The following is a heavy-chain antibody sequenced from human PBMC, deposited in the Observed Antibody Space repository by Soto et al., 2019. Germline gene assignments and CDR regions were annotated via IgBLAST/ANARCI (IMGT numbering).Heavy chain of an antibody. CDR1: GFSLSTSGVG. CDR3: AQTSYDYVWGSYRLGYYFDY. CDR2: IYWNDDK. J-gene: IGHJ4*02. D-gene: IGHD3-16*02. Sequence: GSGPTLVNPTQTLTLTCTFSGFSLSTSGVGVGWIRQPPGKALEWLALIYWNDDKRYSPSLKSRLTITKDTSKNQVVLTMTNMDPVDTATYYCAQTSYDYVWGSYRLGYYFDYWGQGTLVTVSS. V-gene: IGHV2-5*01.